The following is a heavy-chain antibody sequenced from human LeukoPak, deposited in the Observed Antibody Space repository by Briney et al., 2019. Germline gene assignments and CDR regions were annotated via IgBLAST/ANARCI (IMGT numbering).Heavy chain of an antibody. CDR1: GGSISSYY. CDR2: IYYSGST. V-gene: IGHV4-59*08. J-gene: IGHJ4*02. CDR3: ARSGSYGPNFAY. Sequence: SETLSLTCTVSGGSISSYYWSWIRQSPGKGLEWIGYIYYSGSTNYNPSLRSRVTISVDTSKNQFSLKLSSVTAADTAVYYCARSGSYGPNFAYWGQGTLVTVSS. D-gene: IGHD1-26*01.